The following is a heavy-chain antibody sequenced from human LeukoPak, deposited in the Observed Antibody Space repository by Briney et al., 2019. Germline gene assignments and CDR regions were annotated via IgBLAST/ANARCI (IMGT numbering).Heavy chain of an antibody. V-gene: IGHV4-59*11. Sequence: SETLSLTCAVSTDSFSSHYWTWIRQPPGKGLEWIGYISYIGSTNYNPSLKSRVTISIDTSKNQFSLKLSSVTAADTAVYYCARDVVTVTKGFDISGQGTMVSVSS. CDR3: ARDVVTVTKGFDI. CDR2: ISYIGST. CDR1: TDSFSSHY. J-gene: IGHJ3*02. D-gene: IGHD4-17*01.